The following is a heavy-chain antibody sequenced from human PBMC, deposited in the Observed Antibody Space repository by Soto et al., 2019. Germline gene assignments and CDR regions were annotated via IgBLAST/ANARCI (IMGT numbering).Heavy chain of an antibody. Sequence: QVQLVESGGGVVQPGRSLRLSCAASGFTFSSYGMHWVRQAPGKGLEWVAVIWYDGSNKYYADSVKGRFTISRDNSKNTLCLQMNSLRAEDTAVYYCARAVGTYDGSGPYGMDVWGQGTTVTVSS. D-gene: IGHD3-22*01. CDR2: IWYDGSNK. J-gene: IGHJ6*02. V-gene: IGHV3-33*01. CDR3: ARAVGTYDGSGPYGMDV. CDR1: GFTFSSYG.